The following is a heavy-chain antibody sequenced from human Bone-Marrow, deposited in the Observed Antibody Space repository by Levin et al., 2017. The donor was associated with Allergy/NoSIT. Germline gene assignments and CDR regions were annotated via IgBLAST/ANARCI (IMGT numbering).Heavy chain of an antibody. Sequence: GGSLRLSCAASGFTLHNYGMSWVRQAPGKGLEWVASITSYSKYIEYADAVKGRFIISRDNAKSSLFLEMNSLRVEDTAVYYCARGNGDYSSNCFGPWGQGTLVTVSS. D-gene: IGHD4-17*01. CDR3: ARGNGDYSSNCFGP. CDR2: ITSYSKYI. V-gene: IGHV3-21*01. J-gene: IGHJ5*02. CDR1: GFTLHNYG.